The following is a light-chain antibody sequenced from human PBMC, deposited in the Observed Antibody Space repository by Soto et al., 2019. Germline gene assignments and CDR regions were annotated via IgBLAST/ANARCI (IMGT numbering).Light chain of an antibody. CDR2: DAS. CDR3: QQRSNWPPIT. Sequence: IVLTQSQLTLSLSPGSRSTLSCRASQSVSSYLAWYQQKPGQAPRLIXYDASNRATGIPARFSGGGSATDFTLTIDNLEPEDFAIYYCQQRSNWPPITFGQGTRLEIK. V-gene: IGKV3-11*01. J-gene: IGKJ5*01. CDR1: QSVSSY.